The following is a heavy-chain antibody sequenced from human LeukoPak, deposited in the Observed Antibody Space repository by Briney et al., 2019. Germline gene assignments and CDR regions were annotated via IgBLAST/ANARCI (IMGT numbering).Heavy chain of an antibody. Sequence: GGSLRLSCAAPGFTFSSYWMSWVRQAPGKGLEWVANIKQDGSEKYYVDSVKGRFTISRDNAKNSLYLQMNSLRAEDTAVYYCARVSRLGPFDYWGQGTLVTVSS. V-gene: IGHV3-7*01. CDR2: IKQDGSEK. CDR3: ARVSRLGPFDY. D-gene: IGHD4-11*01. CDR1: GFTFSSYW. J-gene: IGHJ4*02.